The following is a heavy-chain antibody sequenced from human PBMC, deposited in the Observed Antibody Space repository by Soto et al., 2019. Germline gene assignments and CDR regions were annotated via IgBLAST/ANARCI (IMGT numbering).Heavy chain of an antibody. CDR2: MNPNSGNT. CDR1: GYTFTSYD. J-gene: IGHJ6*03. D-gene: IGHD1-7*01. CDR3: ARGQFGTTDYYYYMDV. V-gene: IGHV1-8*01. Sequence: ASVKVSCKASGYTFTSYDINWVRQATGQGLEWMGWMNPNSGNTGYAQKFQGRVTMTRNTSISTAYMELSSLRSEDTAVYYCARGQFGTTDYYYYMDVWGKGTTVTVSS.